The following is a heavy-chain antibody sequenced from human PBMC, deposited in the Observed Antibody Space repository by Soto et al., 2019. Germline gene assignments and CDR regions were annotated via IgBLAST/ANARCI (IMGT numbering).Heavy chain of an antibody. CDR2: IVVGSGNT. CDR3: ADSKIRPYDSSGYYYVCGMDV. Sequence: ASVKVSCKTSGFTFTSSAVQWVRQARGQRLEWIGWIVVGSGNTNYAQKFQERVTITRDMSTSTAYMELSSLRSEDTAVYYCADSKIRPYDSSGYYYVCGMDVWGQGTTVTVSS. V-gene: IGHV1-58*01. CDR1: GFTFTSSA. D-gene: IGHD3-22*01. J-gene: IGHJ6*02.